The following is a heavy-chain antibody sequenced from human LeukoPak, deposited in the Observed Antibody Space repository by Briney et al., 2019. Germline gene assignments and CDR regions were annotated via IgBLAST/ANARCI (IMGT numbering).Heavy chain of an antibody. J-gene: IGHJ4*02. CDR2: INEGGSVT. CDR1: GFTFSTAL. D-gene: IGHD1-26*01. Sequence: GGSLRLSRAPSGFTFSTALMTWVRQAPGKGLEWLGNINEGGSVTNYVDSVRGRFSISRDNAKNTMYLQMSSLRVEDTAVYYCARDHHFGALDYWGQGTLVTVSS. CDR3: ARDHHFGALDY. V-gene: IGHV3-7*01.